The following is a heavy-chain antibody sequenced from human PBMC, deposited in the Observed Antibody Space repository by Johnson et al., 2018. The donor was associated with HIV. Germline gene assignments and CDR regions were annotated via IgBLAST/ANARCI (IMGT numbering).Heavy chain of an antibody. CDR1: GFTFSSYA. V-gene: IGHV3-66*01. CDR3: ARGARNDQYDSSGYYWCAFDI. CDR2: IYSGGST. Sequence: VQLVESGGGVVQPGMSLRLSCAASGFTFSSYAMHWVRQAPGKGLEWVSVIYSGGSTYYADSVKGRFTISRDNSKNTLYLQMNTLRAEDTAVYYCARGARNDQYDSSGYYWCAFDIWGQGTMVTVSS. J-gene: IGHJ3*02. D-gene: IGHD3-22*01.